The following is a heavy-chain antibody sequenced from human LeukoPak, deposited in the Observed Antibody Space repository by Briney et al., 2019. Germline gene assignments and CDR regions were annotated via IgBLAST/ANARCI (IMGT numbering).Heavy chain of an antibody. Sequence: GRSLRLSCAASGHTFSSYAMHWVRQAPGKGLEWVAVISYDGSNKYYADSVKGRFTISRDNSKNTLYLQMNSLRAEDTAVYYCARDRYIIAARSDAFDIWGQGTMVTVSS. V-gene: IGHV3-30*04. CDR3: ARDRYIIAARSDAFDI. CDR2: ISYDGSNK. J-gene: IGHJ3*02. D-gene: IGHD6-13*01. CDR1: GHTFSSYA.